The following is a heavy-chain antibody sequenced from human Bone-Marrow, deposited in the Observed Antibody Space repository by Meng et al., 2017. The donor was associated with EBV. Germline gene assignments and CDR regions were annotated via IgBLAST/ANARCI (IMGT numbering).Heavy chain of an antibody. CDR1: GGSISSGGYY. CDR3: ARTYTVTTGWFDP. V-gene: IGHV4-30-4*01. J-gene: IGHJ5*02. Sequence: GQLQESGPGLVKPSQTLSLTCAVSGGSISSGGYYWSWIRQPPGKGLESIGYIYYSGSTYHNPSLKSRVTISVDTSKNHFSLKLSSVTAADTAVYYCARTYTVTTGWFDPWGQGTLVTVSS. CDR2: IYYSGST. D-gene: IGHD4-17*01.